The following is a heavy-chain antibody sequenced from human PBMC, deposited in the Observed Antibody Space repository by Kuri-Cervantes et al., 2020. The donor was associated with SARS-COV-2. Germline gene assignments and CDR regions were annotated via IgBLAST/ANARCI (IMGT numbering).Heavy chain of an antibody. J-gene: IGHJ6*02. D-gene: IGHD3-22*01. CDR1: GGSFSSSSYY. CDR2: MYHSGDT. Sequence: SETLSLTCTVSGGSFSSSSYYWGWIRQPPGKGLDWIGSMYHSGDTNYNPSLKSRVTMSVDTSKKQFSLKLRSVTAADTAVYYCARGPDYYGSSGYYPIWGQGTAVTVSS. CDR3: ARGPDYYGSSGYYPI. V-gene: IGHV4-39*01.